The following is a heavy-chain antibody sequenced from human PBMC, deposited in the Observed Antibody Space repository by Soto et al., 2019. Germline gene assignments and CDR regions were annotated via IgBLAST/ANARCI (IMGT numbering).Heavy chain of an antibody. J-gene: IGHJ3*02. Sequence: QITLKESGPTLVKPTQTLTLTCTFSGFSLSTSGVGVGWIRQPPGKALEWLALIYWDDDKRYSPSLKSRLTITEDTSNNQVVITMTNMDPVDTARYYCAHITYYDYLLGGGDAFDIWGQGTMVTFSS. CDR2: IYWDDDK. V-gene: IGHV2-5*02. D-gene: IGHD3-16*01. CDR1: GFSLSTSGVG. CDR3: AHITYYDYLLGGGDAFDI.